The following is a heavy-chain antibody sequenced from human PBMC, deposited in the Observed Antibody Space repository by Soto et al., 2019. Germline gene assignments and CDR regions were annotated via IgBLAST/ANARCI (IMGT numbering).Heavy chain of an antibody. CDR2: SSGYNGKT. D-gene: IGHD3-10*01. Sequence: QVQLVQSGGEVKKPGASFKVSCKTSGYTFRSFGVSWVRQAPGQGLEWMGWSSGYNGKTQYAQTLQGRVTLTADTSTSTVYMELRGLRSDDTAVYFWARDKMIDDFGLGTYDYWGQGTTVTVSS. J-gene: IGHJ4*02. V-gene: IGHV1-18*04. CDR1: GYTFRSFG. CDR3: ARDKMIDDFGLGTYDY.